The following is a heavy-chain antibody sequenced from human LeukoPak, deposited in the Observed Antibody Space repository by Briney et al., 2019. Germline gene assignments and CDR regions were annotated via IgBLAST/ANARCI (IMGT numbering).Heavy chain of an antibody. CDR1: GGSFSGYY. CDR3: ARGEVGATTPGFDY. V-gene: IGHV4-34*01. Sequence: KPSETLSLTCAVYGGSFSGYYWSWIPQPPGKGVEGIGEINHSGSTNYNPSLKSRVTISVDTSKNQFSLKLSSVTAADTAVYYCARGEVGATTPGFDYWGQGTLATVSS. J-gene: IGHJ4*02. D-gene: IGHD1-26*01. CDR2: INHSGST.